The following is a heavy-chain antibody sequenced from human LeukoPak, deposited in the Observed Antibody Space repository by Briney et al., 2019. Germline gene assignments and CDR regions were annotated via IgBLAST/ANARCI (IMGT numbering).Heavy chain of an antibody. V-gene: IGHV1-2*02. CDR3: ARAAATYYYDSSGYRFDL. CDR1: GYTFTGYY. CDR2: INPNSGGT. Sequence: GASVKVSCKASGYTFTGYYMHWLRQAPGQGLEWMGWINPNSGGTNYAQKFQGRVTMTRDTSISTAYMELSRLRSDDTAVYYCARAAATYYYDSSGYRFDLWGRGTLVTVSS. J-gene: IGHJ2*01. D-gene: IGHD3-22*01.